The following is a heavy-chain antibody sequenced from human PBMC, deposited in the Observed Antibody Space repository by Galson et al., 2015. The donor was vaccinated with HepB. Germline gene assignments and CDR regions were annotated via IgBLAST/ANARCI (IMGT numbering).Heavy chain of an antibody. CDR1: GVSIGTYY. CDR3: ASHPDYGDF. V-gene: IGHV4-59*08. J-gene: IGHJ4*01. CDR2: IYSDGTT. Sequence: TLSLTCTVSGVSIGTYYWSWFRQSPGKRMEWIGYIYSDGTTTYTPSLKSRITISIDTSKRQLPLTVRSVTAADTAVYSCASHPDYGDFWGQGTLVTVSS.